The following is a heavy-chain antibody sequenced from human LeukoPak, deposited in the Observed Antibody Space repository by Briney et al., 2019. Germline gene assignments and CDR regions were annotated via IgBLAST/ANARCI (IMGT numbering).Heavy chain of an antibody. CDR2: MNQDGSDT. V-gene: IGHV3-74*01. Sequence: GGSLTLSCAVSGFTLSSDWMHWVRQAPGKGLEWVSRMNQDGSDTSYADSVKGRFTISRDNAKNTVYLQMNSMRAEDSAVYYCATVFGYWGQGTLVTVSS. CDR1: GFTLSSDW. J-gene: IGHJ4*02. CDR3: ATVFGY.